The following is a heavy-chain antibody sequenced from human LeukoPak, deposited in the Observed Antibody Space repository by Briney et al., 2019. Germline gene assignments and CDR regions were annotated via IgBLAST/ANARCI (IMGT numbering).Heavy chain of an antibody. CDR2: ISGSGGST. V-gene: IGHV3-23*01. J-gene: IGHJ4*02. CDR1: GFTFSSYA. D-gene: IGHD3-22*01. CDR3: AKGAFYDSSGYYYIPPYYFDY. Sequence: GGSLRLSCAASGFTFSSYAMSWVRQAPGKGLEWVSAISGSGGSTYYADSVKGRFTISRDNSKNTLYLQMNSLRAEDTAVYYCAKGAFYDSSGYYYIPPYYFDYWGQGTLVTVSS.